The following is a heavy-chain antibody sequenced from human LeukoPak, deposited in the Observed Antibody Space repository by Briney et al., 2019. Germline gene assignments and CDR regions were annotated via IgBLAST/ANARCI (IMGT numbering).Heavy chain of an antibody. CDR1: GGTFSSYA. CDR3: ARDRELLYRYENWFDP. V-gene: IGHV1-69*13. CDR2: IIPIFGTA. J-gene: IGHJ5*02. Sequence: ASVKVSCKASGGTFSSYAISWVRQAPGQGLEWMGGIIPIFGTANYAQKFQGRVTITADESTSTAYVELSSLRSEDTAVYYCARDRELLYRYENWFDPWGQGTLVTVSS. D-gene: IGHD3-3*01.